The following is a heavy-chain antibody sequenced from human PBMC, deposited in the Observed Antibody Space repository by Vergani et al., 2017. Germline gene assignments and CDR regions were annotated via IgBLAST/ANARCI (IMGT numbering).Heavy chain of an antibody. CDR1: GGSFSGYY. J-gene: IGHJ5*02. CDR2: INHSGST. D-gene: IGHD6-19*01. CDR3: AKLGPQYSSGWPPGXFDP. Sequence: QVQLQQWGAGLLKPSETLSLTCAVYGGSFSGYYWSWIRQPPGKGLEWIGEINHSGSTNYNPSLKSRVTISIDTSKNQFSLKLSSVTAADTAMYYCAKLGPQYSSGWPPGXFDPWGQGTLVTVSS. V-gene: IGHV4-34*01.